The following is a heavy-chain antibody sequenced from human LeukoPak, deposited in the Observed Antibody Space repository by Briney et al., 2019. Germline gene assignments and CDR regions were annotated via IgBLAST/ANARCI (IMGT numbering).Heavy chain of an antibody. CDR3: ASSSNRYYYDSSGPDAFDI. Sequence: GRSLRLSCAASGFTFSSYAMHWVRQAPGKGLEWVAVISYDGSNKYYADSVKGRFTISRDNPKNTLYLQMNSLRAEDTAVYYCASSSNRYYYDSSGPDAFDIWGQGTMVTVSS. J-gene: IGHJ3*02. CDR1: GFTFSSYA. D-gene: IGHD3-22*01. CDR2: ISYDGSNK. V-gene: IGHV3-30-3*01.